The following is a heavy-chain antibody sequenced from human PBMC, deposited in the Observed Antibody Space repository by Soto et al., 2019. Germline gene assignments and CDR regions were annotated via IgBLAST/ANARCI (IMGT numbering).Heavy chain of an antibody. D-gene: IGHD3-16*01. V-gene: IGHV1-2*04. CDR1: GYTFTGYY. CDR2: INPNSGGT. CDR3: ARDGGGYDAFDI. J-gene: IGHJ3*02. Sequence: ASGKVSCKASGYTFTGYYMHWVRQAPGQGLEWMGWINPNSGGTNYAQKFQGWVTITRDTSISTAYMELSRLRSDDTAVYYCARDGGGYDAFDIWGQGTMVTVSS.